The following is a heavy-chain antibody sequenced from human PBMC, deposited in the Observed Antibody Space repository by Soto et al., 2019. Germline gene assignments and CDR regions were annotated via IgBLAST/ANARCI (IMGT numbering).Heavy chain of an antibody. CDR2: IYYSGST. Sequence: SETLSLTCTFSGGSISSYYWSWIRQPPGKGLEWIGYIYYSGSTNYNPSLKSRVTISVDTSKNQFSLKLSSVTAADTAVYYCARDPHPLNYGGNSVNNWFDPWGQGTLVTVSS. J-gene: IGHJ5*02. CDR1: GGSISSYY. CDR3: ARDPHPLNYGGNSVNNWFDP. D-gene: IGHD4-17*01. V-gene: IGHV4-59*01.